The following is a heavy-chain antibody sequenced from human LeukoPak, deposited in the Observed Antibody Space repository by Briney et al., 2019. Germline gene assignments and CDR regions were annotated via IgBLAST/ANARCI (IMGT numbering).Heavy chain of an antibody. J-gene: IGHJ4*02. CDR1: GFIFTSYA. Sequence: GRSLRLSCAASGFIFTSYAMRWVRQAPGKGLEWVAVISYDGSNKYYADSVKGRFTVSKDTSKNTLYLQMSSLRAEDTAIYYCAKRGSKWDLDNWGQGTLVTVSS. V-gene: IGHV3-33*06. CDR3: AKRGSKWDLDN. D-gene: IGHD1-26*01. CDR2: ISYDGSNK.